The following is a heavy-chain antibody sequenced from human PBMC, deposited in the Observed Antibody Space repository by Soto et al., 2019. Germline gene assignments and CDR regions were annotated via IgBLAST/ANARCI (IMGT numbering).Heavy chain of an antibody. V-gene: IGHV3-21*01. J-gene: IGHJ4*02. D-gene: IGHD4-17*01. Sequence: GSLRLSCAVSGFTFSSYSMNWVRQAPGKGLEWVSSISSSSSYIYYADSVKGRFTISRDNAKDSLYLQMNSLRAEDTAVYYCARSPSMTTVSLDYWGQGTLVTVSS. CDR3: ARSPSMTTVSLDY. CDR2: ISSSSSYI. CDR1: GFTFSSYS.